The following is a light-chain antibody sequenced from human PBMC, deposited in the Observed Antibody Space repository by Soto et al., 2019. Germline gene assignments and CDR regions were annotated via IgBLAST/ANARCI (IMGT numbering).Light chain of an antibody. Sequence: EIVLTQSPATLSLSPGERATLSCRASQSVGSSLAWFQHKPGQAPRLLIYDASNRATGIPARFSGSGSGTDFTLTISSLEPXXXXXXXXXXXXNWPRTLGQGTKLEIK. CDR1: QSVGSS. J-gene: IGKJ2*01. CDR2: DAS. CDR3: XXXXNWPRT. V-gene: IGKV3-11*01.